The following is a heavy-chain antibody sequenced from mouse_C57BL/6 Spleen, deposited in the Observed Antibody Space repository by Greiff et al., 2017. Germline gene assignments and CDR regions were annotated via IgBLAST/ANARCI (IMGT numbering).Heavy chain of an antibody. CDR2: INYDGSST. D-gene: IGHD3-1*01. Sequence: EVKLMESEGGLVQPGSSMKLSCTASGFTFSDYYMAWVRQVPEKGLEWVANINYDGSSTYYLDSLKSRFIISRDNAKNILYLQMSSLKSEDTATYYCARDRLGYAMDYWGQGTSVTVSS. J-gene: IGHJ4*01. V-gene: IGHV5-16*01. CDR1: GFTFSDYY. CDR3: ARDRLGYAMDY.